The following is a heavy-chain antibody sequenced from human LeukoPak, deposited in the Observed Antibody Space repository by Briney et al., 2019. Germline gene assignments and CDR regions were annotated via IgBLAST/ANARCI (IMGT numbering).Heavy chain of an antibody. CDR2: IYSGGST. Sequence: GRSLRLCCAASVFTVSSNYMSWVREAPGKGLEWGSVIYSGGSTYYADSVKGRFTVSRDNSKNTLYLQMSSLRAEDTAVYYCARGGYYYDSSGPIFDYWGQGTLVTVSS. CDR3: ARGGYYYDSSGPIFDY. J-gene: IGHJ4*02. D-gene: IGHD3-22*01. V-gene: IGHV3-53*01. CDR1: VFTVSSNY.